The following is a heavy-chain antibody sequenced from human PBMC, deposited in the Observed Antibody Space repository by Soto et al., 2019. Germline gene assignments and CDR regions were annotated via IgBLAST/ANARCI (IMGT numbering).Heavy chain of an antibody. CDR2: ISGSGGST. J-gene: IGHJ6*02. CDR3: ARYGDFVHYYYYGMDV. D-gene: IGHD4-17*01. CDR1: GFTFSSYA. V-gene: IGHV3-23*01. Sequence: GGSLRLSCAASGFTFSSYAMSWVRQAPGKGLEWVSAISGSGGSTYYADSVKGRFTISRDNSKNTLYLQMNSLRAEDTAVYYCARYGDFVHYYYYGMDVWGQGTTVTVSS.